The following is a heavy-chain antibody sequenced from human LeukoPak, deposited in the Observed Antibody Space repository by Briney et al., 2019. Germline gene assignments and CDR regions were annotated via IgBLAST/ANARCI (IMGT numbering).Heavy chain of an antibody. CDR2: IIPIFGTA. J-gene: IGHJ4*02. Sequence: SVKVSCKASGGTFSSYAISWVRQAPGQGLEWMGGIIPIFGTANYAQKLQGRVTMTTDTSTSTAYMELRSLRSDDTAVYYCARVSSSGWYLDYWGQGTLVTVSS. CDR1: GGTFSSYA. V-gene: IGHV1-69*05. D-gene: IGHD6-19*01. CDR3: ARVSSSGWYLDY.